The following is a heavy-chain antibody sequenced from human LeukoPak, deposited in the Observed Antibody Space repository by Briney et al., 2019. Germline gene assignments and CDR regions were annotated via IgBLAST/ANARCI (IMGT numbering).Heavy chain of an antibody. J-gene: IGHJ4*02. Sequence: GGSLRLSCAASGFPFSDDWMSWVRQAPGKGLEWVGRIKKKGDGGTTDYAAPVKGRFTISRDDTKNVMYLEMNNLKIEDTAVYYCTTVTMVLDYDYWGQGTLVTVSS. D-gene: IGHD3-10*01. V-gene: IGHV3-15*01. CDR1: GFPFSDDW. CDR3: TTVTMVLDYDY. CDR2: IKKKGDGGTT.